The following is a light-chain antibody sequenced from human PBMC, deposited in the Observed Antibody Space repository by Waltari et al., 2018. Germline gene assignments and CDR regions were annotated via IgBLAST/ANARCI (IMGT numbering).Light chain of an antibody. Sequence: DIVLTQSPGTLSLSPGERATLSCRASQSVSRYLAWYQQKPGQAPRLFTYDASARATGIPDRFSGSGSGTNFILTISRLEPEDFAVNYCQKYVSIPATFGQGTKVEIK. CDR3: QKYVSIPAT. CDR2: DAS. J-gene: IGKJ1*01. CDR1: QSVSRY. V-gene: IGKV3-20*01.